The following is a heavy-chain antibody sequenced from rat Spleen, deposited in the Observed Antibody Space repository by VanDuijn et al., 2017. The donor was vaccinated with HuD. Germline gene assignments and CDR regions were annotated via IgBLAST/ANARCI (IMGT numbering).Heavy chain of an antibody. J-gene: IGHJ2*01. CDR3: AKYSYYGYNLPYFHY. CDR1: GFTYSNYV. D-gene: IGHD1-9*01. CDR2: ISTGGGNT. V-gene: IGHV5S13*01. Sequence: EVQLVESGGGLVQPGRSLKLSCAASGFTYSNYVMAWVRQAPTKGLEWVASISTGGGNTYYRDSVKGRFTISRDNAKNTLHLRMDSLRSEDTATYYCAKYSYYGYNLPYFHYWGQGVMVTVSS.